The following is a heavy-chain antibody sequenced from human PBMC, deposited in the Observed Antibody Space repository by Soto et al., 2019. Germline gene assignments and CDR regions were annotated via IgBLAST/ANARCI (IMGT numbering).Heavy chain of an antibody. V-gene: IGHV3-23*01. CDR2: ISGSGGTT. Sequence: EVQLLESGGGLVQPGGSLSLSCAASGFTFSSYAMSWVRQAPGKGLEWVSAISGSGGTTYYADSVKGRFTFSRDNSKNTLYLQMNSLRAEDTAVYYCAKTANGWFSAFEIWGQGTMVTVSS. D-gene: IGHD6-19*01. CDR3: AKTANGWFSAFEI. CDR1: GFTFSSYA. J-gene: IGHJ3*02.